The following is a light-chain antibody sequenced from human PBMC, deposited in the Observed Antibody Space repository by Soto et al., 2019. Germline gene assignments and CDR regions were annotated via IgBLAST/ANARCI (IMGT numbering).Light chain of an antibody. CDR1: SSVVGSYNL. CDR3: CSYAGSSTFYV. Sequence: QSVLTQPASVSGSPGQSITISCTGTSSVVGSYNLVSWYKQHPGKAPKLMIYEGSKRPSGVSNRFSGSKSGNTASLTISGLQAEDEADYYCCSYAGSSTFYVFGTGTKVTVL. J-gene: IGLJ1*01. CDR2: EGS. V-gene: IGLV2-23*03.